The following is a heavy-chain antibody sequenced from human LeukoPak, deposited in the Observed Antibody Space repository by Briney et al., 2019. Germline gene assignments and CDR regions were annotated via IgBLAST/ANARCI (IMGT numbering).Heavy chain of an antibody. CDR1: GFTFSSYG. CDR2: ISYDGRNK. Sequence: GGSLRLSCAASGFTFSSYGMHWVRQAPGKGLEWVAVISYDGRNKYYADSVKGRFTISRDNSKNTLYLQMNSLSAEDTAVYYCARDSPPFDPWGQGTLVTVSS. V-gene: IGHV3-30*03. CDR3: ARDSPPFDP. J-gene: IGHJ5*02.